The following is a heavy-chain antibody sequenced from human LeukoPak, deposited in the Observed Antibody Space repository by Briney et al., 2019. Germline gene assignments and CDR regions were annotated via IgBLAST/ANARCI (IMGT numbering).Heavy chain of an antibody. Sequence: SETLSLTCTVSGGSISSSSYYWGWIRQPPGKGLEWIGSIYYSGSTYYNPSLKSRVTISVDTSKNQFSPKLSSVTAADTAVYYCARGTMVRGVSFDYWGQGTLVTVSS. V-gene: IGHV4-39*02. J-gene: IGHJ4*02. CDR3: ARGTMVRGVSFDY. CDR2: IYYSGST. CDR1: GGSISSSSYY. D-gene: IGHD3-10*01.